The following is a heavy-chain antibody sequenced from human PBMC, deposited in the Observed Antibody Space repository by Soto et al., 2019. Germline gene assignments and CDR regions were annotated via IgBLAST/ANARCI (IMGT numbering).Heavy chain of an antibody. D-gene: IGHD3-10*01. V-gene: IGHV1-69*06. CDR2: IIPIFGTP. CDR3: ARDLEFRDGNISHLDY. Sequence: QVHLVQSGTEVKKPGSSVKVSCKASGDTFNNHVFNWVRQAPGQGLEWMGGIIPIFGTPNYAHKFQGRVTINEDKSTRTVYLELSSLRSEDTAVYYCARDLEFRDGNISHLDYWGQGTLVTVSS. CDR1: GDTFNNHV. J-gene: IGHJ4*02.